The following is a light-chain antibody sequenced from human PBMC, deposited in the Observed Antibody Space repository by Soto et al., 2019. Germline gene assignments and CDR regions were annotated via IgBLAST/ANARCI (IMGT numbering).Light chain of an antibody. CDR2: DVS. J-gene: IGLJ2*01. Sequence: QSALTQPASVSGSPGQSITISCIGTSSDIGDYNYVSWYQQHPGKAPKLMIYDVSNRPSGVSKRFSGSKSGSTASLTISGLQAEDEADDYCSSYTSSGTRVFGGGTKLTVL. CDR1: SSDIGDYNY. V-gene: IGLV2-14*03. CDR3: SSYTSSGTRV.